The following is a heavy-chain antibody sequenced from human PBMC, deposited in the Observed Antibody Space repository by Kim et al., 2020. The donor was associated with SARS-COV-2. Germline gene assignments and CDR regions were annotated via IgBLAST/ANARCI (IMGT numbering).Heavy chain of an antibody. V-gene: IGHV4-39*01. D-gene: IGHD3-10*01. CDR3: ARPRPALLWFGLAAFDN. CDR1: DVSISRSSYY. J-gene: IGHJ3*02. Sequence: DVSISRSSYYSGWCRQPPGKWLQWIGGIDYSGSSCYNPSLKSRVAISVDAAKNQFSPKLSSVPAADTAVYYRARPRPALLWFGLAAFDNW. CDR2: IDYSGSS.